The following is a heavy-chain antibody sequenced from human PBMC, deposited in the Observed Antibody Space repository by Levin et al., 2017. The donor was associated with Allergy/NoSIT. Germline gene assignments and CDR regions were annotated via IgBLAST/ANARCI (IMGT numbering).Heavy chain of an antibody. CDR2: ISYDGSYK. CDR3: ALGGSYQDY. V-gene: IGHV3-30*03. Sequence: GGSLRLSCAAFGFSFSSYGMHWVRQAPGKGLDWVAFISYDGSYKYYGDSVKGRFSISRDNSKNTLYLQVNSLRAEDTAVYYCALGGSYQDYWGQGTLVTVSS. J-gene: IGHJ4*02. D-gene: IGHD1-26*01. CDR1: GFSFSSYG.